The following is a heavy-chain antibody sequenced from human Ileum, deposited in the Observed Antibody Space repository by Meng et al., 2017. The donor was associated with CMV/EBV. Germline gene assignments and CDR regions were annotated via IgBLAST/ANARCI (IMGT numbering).Heavy chain of an antibody. CDR2: INHSGST. CDR1: GGSLSGYD. V-gene: IGHV4-34*01. J-gene: IGHJ5*02. CDR3: ARGRGNDYGDPERWFDP. Sequence: VELQQVVAWSLKPSEALVLTCAVYGGSLSGYDWSWIRQPPGKGLEWIGEINHSGSTNYNPSLKSRVTISVDTSKNQFSLKLSSVTAADTAVYYCARGRGNDYGDPERWFDPWGQGTLVTVSS. D-gene: IGHD4-17*01.